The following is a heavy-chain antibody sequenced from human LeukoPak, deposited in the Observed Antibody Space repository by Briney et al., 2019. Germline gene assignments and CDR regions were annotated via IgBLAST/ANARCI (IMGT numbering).Heavy chain of an antibody. CDR2: IYQSGST. J-gene: IGHJ4*02. Sequence: SETLSLTCSVSSYSISRGYYWGWIRQSPGKGLEWIGNIYQSGSTSYNPSLKSRVTISLDMSKNQFSLKLSSVTAADTAVYYCVREGPIRFLEQIDYWGQGTLVTVSS. CDR3: VREGPIRFLEQIDY. D-gene: IGHD3-3*01. CDR1: SYSISRGYY. V-gene: IGHV4-38-2*02.